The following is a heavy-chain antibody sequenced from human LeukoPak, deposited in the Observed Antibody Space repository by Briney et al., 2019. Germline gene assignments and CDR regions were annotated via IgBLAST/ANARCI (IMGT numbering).Heavy chain of an antibody. V-gene: IGHV2-5*01. J-gene: IGHJ4*02. Sequence: ESGPTLAKPTQTLTLTCTFSGFSLSTRGVGVGWIRQASGKALEWVALIYWNDDKRYSPSLKSRLTTTKDTSKNQVVLTMTNMHPVDTPTYCCAHSRSIVVVPAAMTCPCDHWGQGTLVTVPS. CDR3: AHSRSIVVVPAAMTCPCDH. D-gene: IGHD2-2*01. CDR1: GFSLSTRGVG. CDR2: IYWNDDK.